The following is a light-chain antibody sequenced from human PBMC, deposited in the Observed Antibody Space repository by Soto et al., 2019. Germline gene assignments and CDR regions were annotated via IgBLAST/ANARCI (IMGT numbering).Light chain of an antibody. V-gene: IGLV2-14*01. Sequence: QSALAQPASVSGSPGQSITISCTGTSSDVGGYNHVSWYQQHPGKAPKLMIYEVTNRPSGVSNRFSGSKSGNTASLTISGLRAEDEAHYYCSPYTISHTLVFGTGTKVTVL. CDR1: SSDVGGYNH. CDR2: EVT. J-gene: IGLJ1*01. CDR3: SPYTISHTLV.